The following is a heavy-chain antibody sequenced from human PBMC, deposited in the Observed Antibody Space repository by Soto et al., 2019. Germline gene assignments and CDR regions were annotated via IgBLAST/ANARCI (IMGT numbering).Heavy chain of an antibody. V-gene: IGHV1-18*01. CDR2: ISAYNGNT. Sequence: QVPLVQSGAEVKKPGASVKVSCKASGYTFTSYGISWVRQAPGQGLEWMGWISAYNGNTNYAQKLQGRVTMTTDTSTSTAYMELRSLRSDDTAVYYCATRVYSSGWYAAADFDYWGQGTLVTVSS. CDR1: GYTFTSYG. D-gene: IGHD6-19*01. CDR3: ATRVYSSGWYAAADFDY. J-gene: IGHJ4*02.